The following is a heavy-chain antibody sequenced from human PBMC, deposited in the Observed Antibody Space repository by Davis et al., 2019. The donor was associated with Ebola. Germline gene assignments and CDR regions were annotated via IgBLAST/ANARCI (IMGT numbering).Heavy chain of an antibody. J-gene: IGHJ6*04. V-gene: IGHV4-34*01. D-gene: IGHD2-8*01. CDR2: INHSEST. CDR1: GFTFSSYG. Sequence: ESLKISCAASGFTFSSYGMHWVRQPPGKGLEWIGEINHSESTNYNPSLKSRVTISVDTSKNQFSLKLSSVTAEDTAVYYCARAIRYCTNGVCYADGMDVWGKGTTVTVSS. CDR3: ARAIRYCTNGVCYADGMDV.